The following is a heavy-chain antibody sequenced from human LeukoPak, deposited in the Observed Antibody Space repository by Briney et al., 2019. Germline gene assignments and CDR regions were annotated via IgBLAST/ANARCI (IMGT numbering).Heavy chain of an antibody. D-gene: IGHD3-9*01. J-gene: IGHJ4*02. Sequence: GASAKVSCKASGYTFISYYMHWVRQAPGQGLEWMGIINPSGGSTSYAQKFQGRVTMTRNTSISTAYMELSSLRSEDTAVYYCARGGKRYFDWLLSSPPDYWGQGTLVTVSS. CDR2: INPSGGST. V-gene: IGHV1-46*01. CDR3: ARGGKRYFDWLLSSPPDY. CDR1: GYTFISYY.